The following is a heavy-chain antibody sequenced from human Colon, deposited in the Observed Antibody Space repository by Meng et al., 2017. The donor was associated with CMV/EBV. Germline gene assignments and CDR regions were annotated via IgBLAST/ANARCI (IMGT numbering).Heavy chain of an antibody. CDR1: GAILSKFD. V-gene: IGHV1-69*12. CDR3: TFRESGSDY. D-gene: IGHD3-10*01. J-gene: IGHJ4*02. CDR2: ILPIFNKP. Sequence: QVQLVQSGAEAKKPGSSVKVSCKASGAILSKFDVTWVRQGPGQRLEWVGGILPIFNKPYYAQKFQDRVTVTVDQSANTVYMELSSLRSDDTALYYCTFRESGSDYWGQGTLVTVSS.